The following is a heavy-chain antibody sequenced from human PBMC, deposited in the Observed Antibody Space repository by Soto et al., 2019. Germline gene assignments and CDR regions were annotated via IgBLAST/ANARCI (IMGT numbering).Heavy chain of an antibody. CDR2: IKSKTDGGTT. D-gene: IGHD6-19*01. J-gene: IGHJ4*02. Sequence: GGSLRLSCAASGFTFSNAWMSWVRQAPGKGLEWVGRIKSKTDGGTTDYAAPVKGRFTISRDDSKNTLYLQMNSLKTEDTAVYYCTTGPGIAVAGTIIYYFDYWGQGTLVTVSS. CDR1: GFTFSNAW. V-gene: IGHV3-15*01. CDR3: TTGPGIAVAGTIIYYFDY.